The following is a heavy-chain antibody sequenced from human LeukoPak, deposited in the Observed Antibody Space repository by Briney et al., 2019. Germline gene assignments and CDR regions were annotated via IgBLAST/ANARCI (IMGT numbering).Heavy chain of an antibody. Sequence: PSETLSLTRTVSGGSISSYYWSWIRQPPGKGLEWIGYIYYSGSTNYNPSLKSRVTISVDTSKNQFSLKLSSVTAADTAVYYCAKADSWSEFDYWGQGTLVTVSS. V-gene: IGHV4-59*08. CDR3: AKADSWSEFDY. CDR1: GGSISSYY. CDR2: IYYSGST. J-gene: IGHJ4*02. D-gene: IGHD6-13*01.